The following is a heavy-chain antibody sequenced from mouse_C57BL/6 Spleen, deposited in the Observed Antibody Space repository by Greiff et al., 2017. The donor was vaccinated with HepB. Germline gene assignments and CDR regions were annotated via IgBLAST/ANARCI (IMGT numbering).Heavy chain of an antibody. Sequence: QVQLKESGPELVKPGASVKISCKASGYAFSSSWMNWVKQRPGKGLEWIGRIYPGDGDTNYNGKFKGKATLTADKSSSTAYMQLSSLTSEDSAVYFCARSDGYYLDYWGQGTTLTVSS. CDR3: ARSDGYYLDY. CDR2: IYPGDGDT. CDR1: GYAFSSSW. D-gene: IGHD2-3*01. V-gene: IGHV1-82*01. J-gene: IGHJ2*01.